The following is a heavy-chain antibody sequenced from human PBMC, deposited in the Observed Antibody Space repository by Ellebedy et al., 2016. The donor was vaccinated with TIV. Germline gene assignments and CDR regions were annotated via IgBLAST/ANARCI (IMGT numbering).Heavy chain of an antibody. Sequence: GGSLRLSXAASGFTFSSYAMSWVRQAPGKGLKWVSSISAGGGSTYYADSVKGRFTISRDNSKNTLFLQMNSLRVEDTAMYYCSRNLGHYMLSDWGQGSLVTVSS. CDR3: SRNLGHYMLSD. CDR2: ISAGGGST. D-gene: IGHD2-8*01. CDR1: GFTFSSYA. J-gene: IGHJ4*02. V-gene: IGHV3-23*01.